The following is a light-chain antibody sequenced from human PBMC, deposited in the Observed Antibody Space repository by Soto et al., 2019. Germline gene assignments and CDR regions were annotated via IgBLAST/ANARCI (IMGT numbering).Light chain of an antibody. CDR2: LGS. CDR1: QSLLHSDGYNY. J-gene: IGKJ4*01. Sequence: DVVMTQSPLSLPVTPGEPASISCRSSQSLLHSDGYNYLDWFLQRPGQSPQVLIYLGSNRAPGVPVRCSGSGSGTDFPLKISRVEAEDVCVYYCLHALQTPLTFGGGTKVEIK. V-gene: IGKV2-28*01. CDR3: LHALQTPLT.